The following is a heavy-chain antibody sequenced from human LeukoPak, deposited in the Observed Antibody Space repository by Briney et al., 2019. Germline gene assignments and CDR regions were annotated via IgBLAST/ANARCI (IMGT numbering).Heavy chain of an antibody. CDR3: ARTTEAHSWRTRYYHYHMHV. CDR2: IYYSGST. CDR1: GGSISSYY. D-gene: IGHD6-13*01. Sequence: SETLSLTCTVSGGSISSYYWSWIRQPPGKGLEWIWYIYYSGSTNYNASPKSRVHISVSTSKNQFSLKLSSVTAPDTAVHYCARTTEAHSWRTRYYHYHMHVWGKGTTVSVSS. V-gene: IGHV4-59*01. J-gene: IGHJ6*03.